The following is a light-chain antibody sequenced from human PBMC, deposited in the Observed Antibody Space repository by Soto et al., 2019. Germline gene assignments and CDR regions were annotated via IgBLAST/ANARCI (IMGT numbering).Light chain of an antibody. CDR3: QQYNNWPPWT. CDR2: EAS. V-gene: IGKV3D-15*01. Sequence: EVVLTQSPSTLSFSPVERSTLSFIASQSVSSYLAWYQQKPGQAPRLLMYEASNRATGIPARFSGGGSGTEFTLTISSLQSEDFAVYYCQQYNNWPPWTFGQGTKVDIK. J-gene: IGKJ1*01. CDR1: QSVSSY.